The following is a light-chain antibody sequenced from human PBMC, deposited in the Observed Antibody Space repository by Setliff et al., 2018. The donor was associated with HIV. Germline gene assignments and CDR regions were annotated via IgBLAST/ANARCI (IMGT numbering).Light chain of an antibody. J-gene: IGLJ1*01. Sequence: QSALTQSASVSGSPGQSITISCTGTSSDVGGYKYVSWYQHHPGKAPKLLIYEVDNRPSGVSNRFSGSKSGNTASLTISGLQAEDEADYFCTSFTSTSPYVFGTGTKVTVL. CDR3: TSFTSTSPYV. V-gene: IGLV2-14*01. CDR2: EVD. CDR1: SSDVGGYKY.